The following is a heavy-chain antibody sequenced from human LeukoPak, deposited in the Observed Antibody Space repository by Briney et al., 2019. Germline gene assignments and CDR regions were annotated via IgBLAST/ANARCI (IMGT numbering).Heavy chain of an antibody. CDR1: GFTFSTST. CDR3: ARDRFRGYGDYGGNYYYGMDV. Sequence: GGSLRLSCAASGFTFSTSTMNWVRQAPGKGLEWVSGINWNGGSTAYADSVKGRFTISRDNAKNSLYLQMNSLRAEDTALYYCARDRFRGYGDYGGNYYYGMDVWGQGTTVTVSS. V-gene: IGHV3-20*04. J-gene: IGHJ6*02. D-gene: IGHD4-17*01. CDR2: INWNGGST.